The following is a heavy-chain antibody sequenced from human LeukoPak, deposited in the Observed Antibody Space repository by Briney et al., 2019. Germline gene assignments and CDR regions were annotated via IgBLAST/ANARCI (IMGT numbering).Heavy chain of an antibody. J-gene: IGHJ4*02. CDR3: ARVGSGSYYFDY. CDR1: GYTFTSYD. V-gene: IGHV1-8*03. CDR2: MNPNSGNT. D-gene: IGHD1-26*01. Sequence: ASVKVSCKASGYTFTSYDINWVRQATGQGLEWMGWMNPNSGNTGYAQKFQGRVTITRNTSISTAYMELSSLRSEDTAVYYCARVGSGSYYFDYWGQGTLVTVSS.